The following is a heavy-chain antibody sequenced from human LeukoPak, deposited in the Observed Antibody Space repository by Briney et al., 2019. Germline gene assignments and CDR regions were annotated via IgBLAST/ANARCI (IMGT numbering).Heavy chain of an antibody. CDR1: GFTFSSYG. CDR2: TSSDGNNK. J-gene: IGHJ4*02. CDR3: VKDPKYCISINCYLLDY. V-gene: IGHV3-30*18. D-gene: IGHD2-2*01. Sequence: GGSLRLSCAASGFTFSSYGLHWVRQAPGKGLEGVALTSSDGNNKYYADSVKGRFTISRDNSKSTLYLQMNSLRAEDTAVYYCVKDPKYCISINCYLLDYWGQGTLVTVSP.